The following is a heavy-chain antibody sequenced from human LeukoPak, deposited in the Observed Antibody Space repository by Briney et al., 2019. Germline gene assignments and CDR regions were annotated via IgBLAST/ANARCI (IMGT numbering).Heavy chain of an antibody. CDR1: GFTFSSYS. CDR3: ARDPPPQYYDILTGSMAHFDY. CDR2: ISSSSSTI. J-gene: IGHJ4*02. V-gene: IGHV3-48*01. Sequence: GGSLRLSCAASGFTFSSYSMNWVRQAPGKGLEWVSYISSSSSTIYYADSVKGRFTISRDNAKNSLYLQMNSLRAEDTAVYYCARDPPPQYYDILTGSMAHFDYWGQGTLATVSS. D-gene: IGHD3-9*01.